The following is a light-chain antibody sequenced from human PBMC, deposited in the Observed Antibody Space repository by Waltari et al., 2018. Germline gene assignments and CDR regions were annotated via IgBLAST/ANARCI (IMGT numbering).Light chain of an antibody. V-gene: IGLV4-69*01. CDR1: SGHINNV. Sequence: QLVLTQSPSASASLGASVKLTCTLSSGHINNVIAWLQQRPEKGPRYLMKVNSDGSHNKGAGIPDRFSGSSSGAERYLTISSLQSEDEADYFCQTGGHGTWVFGGGTKLTVL. CDR2: VNSDGSH. CDR3: QTGGHGTWV. J-gene: IGLJ3*02.